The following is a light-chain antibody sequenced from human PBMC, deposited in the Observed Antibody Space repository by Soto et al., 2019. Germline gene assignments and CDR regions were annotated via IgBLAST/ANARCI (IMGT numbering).Light chain of an antibody. Sequence: PSTLSASVGDRVTITCRASQSIGTWLAWYQHKPGRAPKLLIYDASTLEGGVPSRFSGSRSGTEFTFTISSLQPDDFATYYCQQYNSYSRAFGQGTKVDIK. CDR3: QQYNSYSRA. V-gene: IGKV1-5*01. CDR1: QSIGTW. CDR2: DAS. J-gene: IGKJ1*01.